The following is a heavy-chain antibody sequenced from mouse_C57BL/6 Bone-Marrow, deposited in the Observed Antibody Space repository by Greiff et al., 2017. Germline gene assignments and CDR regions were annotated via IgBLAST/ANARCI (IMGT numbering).Heavy chain of an antibody. Sequence: EVKVVESGGGLVQPKGSLKLSCAASGFSFNTYAMNWVRQAPGKGLEWVARIRSKSNNYATYYADSVKDRFTISRDDSESMLYLQMNNLKTEDTAMYYCVRQRTTVGLDVWGTGTTVTVSS. CDR2: IRSKSNNYAT. CDR3: VRQRTTVGLDV. D-gene: IGHD1-1*01. V-gene: IGHV10-1*01. CDR1: GFSFNTYA. J-gene: IGHJ1*03.